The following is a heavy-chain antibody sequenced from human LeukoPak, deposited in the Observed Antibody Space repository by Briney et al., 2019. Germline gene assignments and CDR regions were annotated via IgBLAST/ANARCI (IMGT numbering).Heavy chain of an antibody. V-gene: IGHV1-46*03. CDR1: GYTFTIYY. J-gene: IGHJ3*02. Sequence: ASVKVSCXASGYTFTIYYMHWVRQAPGQGLEWMGIINPSGGSTSYAQKFQGRVTMTRDTSTSTVYMELSSLRSEDTAVYYCASTTVTYDAFDIWGQGTMVTVSS. CDR3: ASTTVTYDAFDI. D-gene: IGHD4-17*01. CDR2: INPSGGST.